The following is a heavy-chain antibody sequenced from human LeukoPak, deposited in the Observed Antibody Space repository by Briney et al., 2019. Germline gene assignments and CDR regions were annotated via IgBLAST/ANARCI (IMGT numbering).Heavy chain of an antibody. D-gene: IGHD3-10*01. CDR3: ARVADYYVSGHFDY. J-gene: IGHJ4*02. CDR2: IYSGGNT. CDR1: GFTVSGNY. Sequence: GGSLRLSCAASGFTVSGNYMIWVRQTPGKRLEWVSLIYSGGNTYHTDSVKGRFTISRDNYENTLYLQMNSLRTEDTAVYYCARVADYYVSGHFDYWGQGTLVTVSS. V-gene: IGHV3-53*01.